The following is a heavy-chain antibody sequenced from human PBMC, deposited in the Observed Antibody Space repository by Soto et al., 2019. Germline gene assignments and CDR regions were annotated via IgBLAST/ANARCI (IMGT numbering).Heavy chain of an antibody. Sequence: SETLSLTCTVSGDSISSNTNYWSWIRQPPGEGLEWIGFISYSGTTSYSPSLKSRVAISLDTSKNQFSLSLSSVTATDTAVYYCARGRGYSYGLDPWGQGTLVTVPQ. J-gene: IGHJ5*02. CDR3: ARGRGYSYGLDP. D-gene: IGHD5-18*01. V-gene: IGHV4-30-4*01. CDR1: GDSISSNTNY. CDR2: ISYSGTT.